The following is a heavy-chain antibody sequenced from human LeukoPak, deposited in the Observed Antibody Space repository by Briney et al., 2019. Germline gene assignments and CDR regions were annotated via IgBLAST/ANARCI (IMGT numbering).Heavy chain of an antibody. J-gene: IGHJ4*02. CDR1: GYTFTSYY. D-gene: IGHD5-18*01. Sequence: GASVKVSCKASGYTFTSYYMHWVRQAPGQGLEWMGIINPSGGSTSYAQKLQGRVTMTTDTSTSTAYMELRSLRSDDTAVYYCARGGSDTIDYWGQGTLVTVSS. CDR2: INPSGGST. V-gene: IGHV1-46*01. CDR3: ARGGSDTIDY.